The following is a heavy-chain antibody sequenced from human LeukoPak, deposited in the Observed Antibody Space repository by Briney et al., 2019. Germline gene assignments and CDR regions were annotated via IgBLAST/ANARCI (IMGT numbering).Heavy chain of an antibody. CDR1: GFTFSSYS. V-gene: IGHV4-39*07. CDR3: ARDRKYYYHMDV. D-gene: IGHD1-14*01. Sequence: GSLRLSCAASGFTFSSYSMNWVRQAPGKGLEWIGSIYNSGSTYYNPSLKSRVTISVDTSKNQFSLKLSSVTAADTAVYYCARDRKYYYHMDVWGKGTTVTVSS. CDR2: IYNSGST. J-gene: IGHJ6*04.